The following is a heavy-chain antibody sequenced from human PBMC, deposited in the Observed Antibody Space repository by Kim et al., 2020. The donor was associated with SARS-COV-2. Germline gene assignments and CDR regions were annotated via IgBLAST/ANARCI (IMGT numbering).Heavy chain of an antibody. CDR1: GGTFSSYA. D-gene: IGHD3-10*01. J-gene: IGHJ4*02. CDR3: ARDITMVRGAGNY. Sequence: SVKVSCKASGGTFSSYAISWVRQAPGQGLEWMGRIIPILGIANYAQKFQGRVTITADKSTSTAYMELSSLRSEDTAVYYCARDITMVRGAGNYWGQGTLVTVSS. CDR2: IIPILGIA. V-gene: IGHV1-69*04.